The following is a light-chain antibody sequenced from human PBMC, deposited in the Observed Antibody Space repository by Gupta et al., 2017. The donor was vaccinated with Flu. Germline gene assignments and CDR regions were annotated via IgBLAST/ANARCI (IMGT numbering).Light chain of an antibody. V-gene: IGKV1-39*01. CDR1: QSIGKY. CDR2: FAS. Sequence: DVQLTQSPSSLSASVGDRVTITCRASQSIGKYLNWHQHRPGQAPKLLIYFASNLQSGVPSGFSGSGSGTDFTLTISSLQPEDLATYFCQQTYTAPFAFGPGTNVDL. CDR3: QQTYTAPFA. J-gene: IGKJ3*01.